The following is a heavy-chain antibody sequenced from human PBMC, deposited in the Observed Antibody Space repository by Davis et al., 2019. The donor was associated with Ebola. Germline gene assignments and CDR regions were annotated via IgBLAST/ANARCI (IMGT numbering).Heavy chain of an antibody. V-gene: IGHV3-13*01. CDR1: GFTFSSYD. Sequence: GESLKISCAASGFTFSSYDMHWVRQATGKGLEWVSAIGTAGDTYYPGSVKGRFTISRDNSKNTLYVQMNSLRAEDTAVYYCAKETETSNVDYWGQGTLVTVSS. CDR3: AKETETSNVDY. J-gene: IGHJ4*02. CDR2: IGTAGDT. D-gene: IGHD1-14*01.